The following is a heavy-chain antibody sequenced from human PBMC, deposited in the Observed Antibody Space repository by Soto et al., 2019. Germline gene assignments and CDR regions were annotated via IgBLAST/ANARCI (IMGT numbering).Heavy chain of an antibody. Sequence: EVQLLESGGGLVQPGGSLRLSCAASGFTFSTYAMSWVRQAPGKGLEWVSAISGSGSNTYYADSVKGRFTISRYDSKSTLYLQMNSLRAEDTAVYYCARDPSHSYYTLFYYFDYWGQGTLVTVSS. D-gene: IGHD1-26*01. V-gene: IGHV3-23*01. CDR1: GFTFSTYA. J-gene: IGHJ4*02. CDR2: ISGSGSNT. CDR3: ARDPSHSYYTLFYYFDY.